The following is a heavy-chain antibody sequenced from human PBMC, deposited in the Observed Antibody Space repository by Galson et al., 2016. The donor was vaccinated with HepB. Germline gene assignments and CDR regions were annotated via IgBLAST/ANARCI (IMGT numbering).Heavy chain of an antibody. J-gene: IGHJ5*02. CDR2: IYYSGST. CDR3: AKVVGEGWFDP. CDR1: GGSISGYY. Sequence: ETLSLTCNVSGGSISGYYRSWIRQPPGKGLELIGYIYYSGSTNYNPSLKSRVTISVDTSKNQFSLNLSSVTAADTAVYYCAKVVGEGWFDPWGQGILVTVSS. D-gene: IGHD3-10*01. V-gene: IGHV4-59*01.